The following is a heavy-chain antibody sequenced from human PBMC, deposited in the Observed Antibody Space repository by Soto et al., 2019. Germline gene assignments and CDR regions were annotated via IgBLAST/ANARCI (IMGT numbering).Heavy chain of an antibody. CDR2: FYRGGRR. V-gene: IGHV3-53*03. CDR3: AREVVVGATAKFDL. D-gene: IGHD1-26*01. Sequence: EVQMVESGGGLIQPGGSLKLSCAVSGFGVTESETYVSWIRQAPGKGLEWVAAFYRGGRRNYAASVKGRFVISRDKSENSVFLQLNLVRVEDTAVYYCAREVVVGATAKFDLWGQGTMVIVSP. CDR1: GFGVTESETY. J-gene: IGHJ5*02.